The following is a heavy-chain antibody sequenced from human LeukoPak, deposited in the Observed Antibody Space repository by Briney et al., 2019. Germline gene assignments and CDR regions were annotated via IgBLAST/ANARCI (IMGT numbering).Heavy chain of an antibody. CDR3: ARDLSSGWHEGVDV. CDR1: VFTFSNYA. Sequence: PGGSLRLSCAASVFTFSNYAMHWVRQAPGKGLEWVAVISYDGSNKYYADSVKGRFTISRDKPKNTLYLQMNSLRAEDTAVYYCARDLSSGWHEGVDVWGQGTTVTVSS. J-gene: IGHJ6*02. D-gene: IGHD6-19*01. CDR2: ISYDGSNK. V-gene: IGHV3-30*04.